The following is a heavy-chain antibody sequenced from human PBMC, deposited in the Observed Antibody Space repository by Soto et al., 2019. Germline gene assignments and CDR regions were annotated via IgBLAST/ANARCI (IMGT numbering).Heavy chain of an antibody. V-gene: IGHV3-30*16. CDR1: VFIFGSYA. D-gene: IGHD3-3*01. Sequence: PGGALRLSCAASVFIFGSYAMNWVRQVPGKGPEWVAVLSTDGSTPYYADSVRGRFTISRDNSKSTLFLQMNSLRPEDTAIYFCAKSYDLWSPYLSFGDQRDPWGQGTLVTVSS. CDR2: LSTDGSTP. CDR3: AKSYDLWSPYLSFGDQRDP. J-gene: IGHJ5*02.